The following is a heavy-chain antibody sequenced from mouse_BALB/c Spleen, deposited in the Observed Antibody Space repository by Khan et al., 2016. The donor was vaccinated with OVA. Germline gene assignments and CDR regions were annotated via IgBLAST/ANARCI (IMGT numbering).Heavy chain of an antibody. CDR2: VSPSDSYS. Sequence: QVQLHQSGTELVRPGASVKLSCKASGYTFTNYWINWVQQSPGQGLEWIGYVSPSDSYSYYTQKFKDKATFTVDKSSSSASLSLCSPTSEDSSVFYCTRRGVDRSAMAYWGQGTLVTVSA. CDR1: GYTFTNYW. CDR3: TRRGVDRSAMAY. V-gene: IGHV1-69*02. D-gene: IGHD2-14*01. J-gene: IGHJ3*01.